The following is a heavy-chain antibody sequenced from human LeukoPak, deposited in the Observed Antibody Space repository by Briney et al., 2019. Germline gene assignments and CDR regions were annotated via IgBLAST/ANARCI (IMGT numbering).Heavy chain of an antibody. V-gene: IGHV3-23*01. CDR3: AKDSGRYSSSWFDY. CDR2: VSGSCGST. J-gene: IGHJ4*02. CDR1: AFMFISYA. D-gene: IGHD6-13*01. Sequence: PGGSLRLSCAASAFMFISYAMGCVRQAPGKGLEWVPAVSGSCGSTYYADSVKGRFTISRDNSKNTLYLQMNSLRAEDTAVYYCAKDSGRYSSSWFDYWGQGTLVTVSS.